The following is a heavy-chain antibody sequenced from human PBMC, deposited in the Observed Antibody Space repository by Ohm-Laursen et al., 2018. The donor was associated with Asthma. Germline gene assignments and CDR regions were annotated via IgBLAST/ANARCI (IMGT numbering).Heavy chain of an antibody. Sequence: SLRLSCAAAGFTFSSYDIHRVRQAPGKGPEWVAMIWFDGTTHYHSDSVKGRFTISRDNAKNTLYLQMNSLRAEDMALYYCVREDNWGLDLWGQGTMVTVSS. D-gene: IGHD7-27*01. CDR2: IWFDGTTH. J-gene: IGHJ3*01. V-gene: IGHV3-30*12. CDR1: GFTFSSYD. CDR3: VREDNWGLDL.